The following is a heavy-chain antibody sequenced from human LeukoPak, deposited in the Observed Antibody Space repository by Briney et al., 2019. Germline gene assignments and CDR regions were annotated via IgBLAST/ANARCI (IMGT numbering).Heavy chain of an antibody. V-gene: IGHV3-73*01. CDR3: TSGSTAMNDY. CDR1: GFTFSGSA. Sequence: GGSLKLSCAASGFTFSGSAMHWVRQASGKGLEWVVRIRSKANSYATAYAASVKGRFTISRDDSKNTAYLQMNSLKTEDTAVYYCTSGSTAMNDYWGQGTLVTVSS. CDR2: IRSKANSYAT. D-gene: IGHD5-18*01. J-gene: IGHJ4*02.